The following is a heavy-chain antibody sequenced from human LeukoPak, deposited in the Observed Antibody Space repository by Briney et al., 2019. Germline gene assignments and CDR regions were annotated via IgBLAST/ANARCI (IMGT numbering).Heavy chain of an antibody. CDR1: GLTFSSYG. D-gene: IGHD6-13*01. CDR3: ASAAGAYDN. Sequence: GGSLRLSCEASGLTFSSYGMHWVRQAPGKGLEWVAVIWSDGSNKYYAGSVKGRFAISRDNSKNTVWLKMNSLRAEDTAVYYCASAAGAYDNWGQGTLVTVSS. V-gene: IGHV3-33*01. CDR2: IWSDGSNK. J-gene: IGHJ4*02.